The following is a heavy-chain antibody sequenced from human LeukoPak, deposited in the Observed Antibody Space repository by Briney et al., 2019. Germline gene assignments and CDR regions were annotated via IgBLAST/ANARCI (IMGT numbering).Heavy chain of an antibody. D-gene: IGHD5-24*01. V-gene: IGHV4-39*07. CDR2: INYRGTT. CDR3: ARSPERWLQLLIDY. Sequence: SETLSLTCTVSGGSIISGDYYWGWVRQSPGKGLEWIGSINYRGTTYYNPSLKSRVTISVDTSKNQFSLKLSSVTAADTAVYYCARSPERWLQLLIDYWGQGTLVTVSS. J-gene: IGHJ4*02. CDR1: GGSIISGDYY.